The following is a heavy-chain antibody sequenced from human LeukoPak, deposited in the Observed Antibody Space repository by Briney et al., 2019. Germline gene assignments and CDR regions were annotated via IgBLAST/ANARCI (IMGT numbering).Heavy chain of an antibody. J-gene: IGHJ6*03. Sequence: GASVKVSCKVSGGTFSSYAISWVRQAPGQGLEWMGGIIPIFGTANYAQKFQGRVTITADESTSTAYMELSSLRSEDTAVYYCAIVDTAMVTDYYYYYMDVWGKGTTVTISS. V-gene: IGHV1-69*01. CDR3: AIVDTAMVTDYYYYYMDV. D-gene: IGHD5-18*01. CDR2: IIPIFGTA. CDR1: GGTFSSYA.